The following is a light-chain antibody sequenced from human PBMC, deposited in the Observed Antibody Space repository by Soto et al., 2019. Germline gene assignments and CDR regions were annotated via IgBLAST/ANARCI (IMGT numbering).Light chain of an antibody. Sequence: EIVLTHSPSTLSTFXVTRITLSFRASQYINTRLAWYQHRPGQAPRLLIYQTSIRAAGIPARFSGSGSGTDFTLTISSLEPDDFALYYCQQRSNWPTFGQGTKVDIK. CDR3: QQRSNWPT. V-gene: IGKV3-11*01. CDR2: QTS. J-gene: IGKJ1*01. CDR1: QYINTR.